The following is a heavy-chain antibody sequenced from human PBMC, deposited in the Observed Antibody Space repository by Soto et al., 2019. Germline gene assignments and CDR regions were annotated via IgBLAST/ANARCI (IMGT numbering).Heavy chain of an antibody. CDR3: VRYCSTTKCPFDY. CDR1: CGSISRGVSY. Sequence: SLTCTVSCGSISRGVSYWGWILQPPGKGLEWIGYIYYSGNTYFNPSLKSRVTLSVDTSKNQFSLSLSSVTAADTAVYYCVRYCSTTKCPFDYWGQGTLVTVSS. CDR2: IYYSGNT. V-gene: IGHV4-30-4*01. D-gene: IGHD2-2*01. J-gene: IGHJ4*02.